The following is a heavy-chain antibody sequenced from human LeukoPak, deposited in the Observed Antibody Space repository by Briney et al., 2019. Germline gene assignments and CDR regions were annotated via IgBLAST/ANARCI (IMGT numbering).Heavy chain of an antibody. CDR3: ARVMAFNWFDP. J-gene: IGHJ5*02. V-gene: IGHV3-7*04. Sequence: TGGSLRLSCAASGFTFSTYWMSWVRQAPGKGLEWVANIKQDGSEKYYVDSVKGRFTISRDNAKNSLYLQMNSLRAEDTAIYYCARVMAFNWFDPWGQGTPVTVSS. D-gene: IGHD3-10*01. CDR2: IKQDGSEK. CDR1: GFTFSTYW.